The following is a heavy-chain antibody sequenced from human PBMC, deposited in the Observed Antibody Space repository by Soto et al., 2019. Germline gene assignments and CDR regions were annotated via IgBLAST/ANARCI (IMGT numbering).Heavy chain of an antibody. Sequence: SETLSLTCTVSGGSISSYYWSWIRQPPGKGLEWIGYIYYSGSTNYNPSLKSRVTISVDTSKNQFSLKLSSVTAADTAVYYCARRLSGSGSPNKKNWFDPWGQGTLVTVSS. CDR2: IYYSGST. CDR3: ARRLSGSGSPNKKNWFDP. J-gene: IGHJ5*02. V-gene: IGHV4-59*08. D-gene: IGHD3-10*01. CDR1: GGSISSYY.